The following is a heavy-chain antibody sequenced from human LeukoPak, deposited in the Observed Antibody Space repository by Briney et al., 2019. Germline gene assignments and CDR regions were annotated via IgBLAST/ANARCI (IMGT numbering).Heavy chain of an antibody. D-gene: IGHD3-22*01. CDR1: GGSISSSNW. J-gene: IGHJ4*02. V-gene: IGHV4-4*02. CDR2: IYHSGST. CDR3: ARDYYDSSGYYLD. Sequence: SETLSLTCAVSGGSISSSNWWSWVRQPPGKGLEWIGEIYHSGSTNYNPSLKSRVTISVDTSKNQFSLKLSSVTAADTAVYYCARDYYDSSGYYLDWGQGTLVTVSS.